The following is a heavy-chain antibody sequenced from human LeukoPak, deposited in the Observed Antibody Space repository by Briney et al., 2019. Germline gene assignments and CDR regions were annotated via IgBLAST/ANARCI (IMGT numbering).Heavy chain of an antibody. J-gene: IGHJ4*02. V-gene: IGHV3-23*01. CDR3: ARGGTSSWYFVFDY. CDR2: ISSSGGSA. Sequence: GGSLRLSCAASGFTFRGYAMTWVRQAPGKGLEWVSVISSSGGSAYYADSVKGRFTISRDNFKSTLYLQMKSLTAEDTAVYYCARGGTSSWYFVFDYWGQGVLVTVSS. D-gene: IGHD6-13*01. CDR1: GFTFRGYA.